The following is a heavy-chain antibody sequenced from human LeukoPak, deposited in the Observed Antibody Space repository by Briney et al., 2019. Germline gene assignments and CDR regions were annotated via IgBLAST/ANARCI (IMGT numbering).Heavy chain of an antibody. CDR1: GYTFTSYG. D-gene: IGHD2-15*01. CDR2: ISANNGNT. Sequence: ASVKVSCTASGYTFTSYGMSWVRQAPGQGLEWIACISANNGNTNYAQKLQGRVTITTDNYTSTAHMQLMSLIPDDPAVDYCSGLLGYWSGGSWSGGSDDWGKGTLVTVSS. J-gene: IGHJ4*01. CDR3: SGLLGYWSGGSWSGGSDD. V-gene: IGHV1-18*01.